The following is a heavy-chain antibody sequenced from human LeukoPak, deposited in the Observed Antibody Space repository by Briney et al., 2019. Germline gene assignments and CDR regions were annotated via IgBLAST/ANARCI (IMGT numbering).Heavy chain of an antibody. J-gene: IGHJ4*02. CDR1: GFTFSSYE. CDR2: ISSSGSTI. CDR3: AREAMVRGVIITSPYYFDY. D-gene: IGHD3-10*01. V-gene: IGHV3-48*03. Sequence: GGSLRLSCAASGFTFSSYEMNWVRQAPGKGLEWVSYISSSGSTIYYADSVKGRFTISRDNAKNSLYLQMNSLRAEDTAVYYCAREAMVRGVIITSPYYFDYWGQGTLVTVSS.